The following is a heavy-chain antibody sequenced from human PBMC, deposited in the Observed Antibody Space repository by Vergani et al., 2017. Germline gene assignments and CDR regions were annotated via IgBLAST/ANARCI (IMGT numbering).Heavy chain of an antibody. J-gene: IGHJ4*02. CDR3: ARVTSQETYYYDSSGNVY. CDR1: VGTFSSYA. CDR2: IIPIFGTA. D-gene: IGHD3-22*01. Sequence: QVQLVQSGAEVKKPGSSVKFSCKASVGTFSSYAISWARQAPGQGLEWMGRIIPIFGTANYAQKFQGRVTITTDESTSTAYMELSSLRSEDTAVYYCARVTSQETYYYDSSGNVYWGQGTLVTVSS. V-gene: IGHV1-69*05.